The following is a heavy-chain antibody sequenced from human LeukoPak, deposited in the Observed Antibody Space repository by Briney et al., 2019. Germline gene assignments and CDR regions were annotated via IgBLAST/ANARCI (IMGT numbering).Heavy chain of an antibody. D-gene: IGHD4-11*01. V-gene: IGHV4-59*11. CDR3: ARTGDYSRSTGDGFDP. J-gene: IGHJ5*02. Sequence: PSASLSLTCTVFGDSINSHYWSWVRQAPGKGLEWIGYIYCGGSTNYRPSLKSRGTISIDTSKKQFSLRLTSVTTADTAVYFCARTGDYSRSTGDGFDPWGQGTLVAVRS. CDR1: GDSINSHY. CDR2: IYCGGST.